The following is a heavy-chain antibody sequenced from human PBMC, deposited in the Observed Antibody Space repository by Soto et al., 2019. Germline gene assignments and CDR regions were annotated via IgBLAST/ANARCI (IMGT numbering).Heavy chain of an antibody. J-gene: IGHJ4*02. D-gene: IGHD4-17*01. CDR3: ARSGDDYGSYIDY. V-gene: IGHV4-38-2*01. CDR2: INHSGKI. Sequence: SETLSLTCGVSGYSISSGYYWAWVRQPPGKGLEWIGSINHSGKIYYNPSLKSRVAISVDTSKNQVSLKVNSVTAADTAVYYCARSGDDYGSYIDYWGQGTLVTVSS. CDR1: GYSISSGYY.